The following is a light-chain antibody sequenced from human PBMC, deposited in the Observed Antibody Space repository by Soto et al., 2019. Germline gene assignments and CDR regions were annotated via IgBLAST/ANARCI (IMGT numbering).Light chain of an antibody. CDR3: HQTDSSPET. CDR1: QSISLF. CDR2: AAS. Sequence: DIQMTQSPSSLSASVGDTVTITCRASQSISLFLNWYQQKPGKAPKLLIYAASSLQSGVPSRFSGNGSGTDFTLTISSLQPEDFATYYCHQTDSSPETFGPGTKVEIK. V-gene: IGKV1-39*01. J-gene: IGKJ1*01.